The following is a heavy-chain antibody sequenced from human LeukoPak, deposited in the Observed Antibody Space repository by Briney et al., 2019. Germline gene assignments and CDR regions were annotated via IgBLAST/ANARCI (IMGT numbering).Heavy chain of an antibody. V-gene: IGHV4-61*10. J-gene: IGHJ6*03. CDR3: ARDRVGQQLVGRKYYYYYRDV. CDR1: NGSISSDTYF. Sequence: SETLSLTCTVSNGSISSDTYFWSWIRQPAGKGLEWIGRMSSSGISTYSPSLKSRVTISVDTSKNQFSLKLRSVTAADTAVYYCARDRVGQQLVGRKYYYYYRDVWGKGNTVTISS. D-gene: IGHD6-13*01. CDR2: MSSSGIS.